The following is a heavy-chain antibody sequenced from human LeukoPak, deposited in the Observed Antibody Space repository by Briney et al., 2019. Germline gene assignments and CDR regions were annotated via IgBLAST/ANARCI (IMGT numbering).Heavy chain of an antibody. Sequence: PSETLSLTCTVSGGSISSHYWSWMRQSPGEGPEWIGYIYYSGSTCYSPSLKSRVTMSVDTSKNQLSLRLSSVTAADTAVYYCARWYCSSNICYHMDVWGKGTTVTVSS. J-gene: IGHJ6*03. D-gene: IGHD2-2*01. CDR3: ARWYCSSNICYHMDV. CDR2: IYYSGST. CDR1: GGSISSHY. V-gene: IGHV4-59*11.